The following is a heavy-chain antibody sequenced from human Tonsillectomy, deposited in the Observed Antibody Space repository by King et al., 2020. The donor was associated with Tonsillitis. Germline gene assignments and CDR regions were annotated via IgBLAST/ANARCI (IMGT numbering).Heavy chain of an antibody. V-gene: IGHV3-23*04. CDR3: AKDKYSSGWLEGGFDY. J-gene: IGHJ4*02. CDR2: ISGSGGSP. Sequence: EVQLVESGGGLVQPGGSLRLSCAASGFTFSSYAMSWVRQAPGKGLEWVSAISGSGGSPYYADSVKGRFTISRDNSKNTLYLQMNSLRAEDTAVYYCAKDKYSSGWLEGGFDYWGQGTLVTVSS. CDR1: GFTFSSYA. D-gene: IGHD6-19*01.